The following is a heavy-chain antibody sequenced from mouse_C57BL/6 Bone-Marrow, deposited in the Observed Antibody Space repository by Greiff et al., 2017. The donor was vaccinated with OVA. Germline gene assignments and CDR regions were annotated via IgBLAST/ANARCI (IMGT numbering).Heavy chain of an antibody. J-gene: IGHJ3*01. V-gene: IGHV1-69*01. CDR2: IDPSDSYT. CDR3: ARSYYGSSPFAY. Sequence: QVQLQQPGAELVMPGASVKLSCKASGYTFTSYWMPWVKPRPGQGLEWIGEIDPSDSYTNYNQKFKGKSTLTVDKSSSTAYMQLSSLTSEDSAVYYCARSYYGSSPFAYWGQGTLVTVSA. CDR1: GYTFTSYW. D-gene: IGHD1-1*01.